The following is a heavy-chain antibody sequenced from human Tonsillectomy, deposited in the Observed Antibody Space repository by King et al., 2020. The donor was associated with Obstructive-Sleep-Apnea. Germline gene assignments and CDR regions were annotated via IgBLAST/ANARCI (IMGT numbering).Heavy chain of an antibody. V-gene: IGHV1-8*01. Sequence: QLVQSGAEVKEPGASVKVSCKASGYTFTTFDINWVRQAPGEGLEWMGWMNPDSGNTGCAEKFQGSVTMTRDTSISTAYLELSSLRSEDTAVYYCGRAYCSSTTCYEGDSDYYYGMDVWGQGTTVSVSS. J-gene: IGHJ6*02. D-gene: IGHD2-2*01. CDR2: MNPDSGNT. CDR3: GRAYCSSTTCYEGDSDYYYGMDV. CDR1: GYTFTTFD.